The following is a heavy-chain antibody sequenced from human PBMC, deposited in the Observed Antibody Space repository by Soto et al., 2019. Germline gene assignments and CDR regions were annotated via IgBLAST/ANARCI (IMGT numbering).Heavy chain of an antibody. CDR2: VNSDGSTT. V-gene: IGHV3-74*01. J-gene: IGHJ4*02. D-gene: IGHD5-12*01. CDR3: ARGGYGGYHLDY. Sequence: EMQLVESGGGVVQPGGSLRLSCAVSGFTFSNYWMHWVRQAPGKGLVWVSHVNSDGSTTTYADSVKGRFTISRDNAKNTLYLQMNTLRAEDTAVYFCARGGYGGYHLDYWGQGTLVTVSS. CDR1: GFTFSNYW.